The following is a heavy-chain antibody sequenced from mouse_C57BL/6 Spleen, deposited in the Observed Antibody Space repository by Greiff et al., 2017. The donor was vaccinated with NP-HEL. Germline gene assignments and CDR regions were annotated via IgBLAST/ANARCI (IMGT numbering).Heavy chain of an antibody. V-gene: IGHV1-26*01. CDR1: GYTFTDYY. J-gene: IGHJ2*01. CDR3: ERWRGEVDY. CDR2: INPNNGGT. Sequence: EVQLQQSGPELVKPGASVKISCKASGYTFTDYYMNWVKQSHGKSLEWIGDINPNNGGTSYNQKFKGKATLTVDKSSSTAYMELRSLTSEDSAVYDCERWRGEVDYWGQGTTLTVSS.